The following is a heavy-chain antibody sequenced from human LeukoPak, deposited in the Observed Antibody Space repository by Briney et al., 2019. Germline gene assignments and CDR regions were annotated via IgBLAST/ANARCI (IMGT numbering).Heavy chain of an antibody. CDR3: ARDDYRDYQFDY. Sequence: GRSLRLSCAASGFTFSSYAMHWVRQAPGKGLEWVAVISYDGSNKYYADSVKGRFTISRDNSKNTLYLQMNSLRAEDTAVYYCARDDYRDYQFDYWGQGTLVTVSS. V-gene: IGHV3-30-3*01. J-gene: IGHJ4*02. CDR1: GFTFSSYA. D-gene: IGHD4-17*01. CDR2: ISYDGSNK.